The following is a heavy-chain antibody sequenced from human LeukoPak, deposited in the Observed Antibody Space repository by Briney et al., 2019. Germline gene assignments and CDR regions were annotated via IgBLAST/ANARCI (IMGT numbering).Heavy chain of an antibody. CDR3: ANDRGDYDY. D-gene: IGHD4-17*01. CDR1: GFTFSSYA. CDR2: ISGSGGST. J-gene: IGHJ4*02. Sequence: GGSLRLSCAASGFTFSSYAMSWVRQAPGKGLEWVSAISGSGGSTYCADSVKGRFTISRDNSKNTLCLQMNSLRAEDTAVYYCANDRGDYDYWGQGTLVTVSS. V-gene: IGHV3-23*01.